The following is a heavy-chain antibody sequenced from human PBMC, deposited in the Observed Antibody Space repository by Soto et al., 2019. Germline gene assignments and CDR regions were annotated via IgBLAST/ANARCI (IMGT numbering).Heavy chain of an antibody. J-gene: IGHJ5*02. CDR3: ARHEGVLRYFTQLNWFDP. CDR1: GGSISSSSYY. D-gene: IGHD3-9*01. Sequence: QLQLQESGPGLVKPSETLSLTCTVSGGSISSSSYYWGWIRQPPGKGLEWIGSIYYSGSTYYNPSLKSRVTISVDTSKNQFSLKLSSVTAADTAVYYCARHEGVLRYFTQLNWFDPWGQGTLVTVSS. V-gene: IGHV4-39*01. CDR2: IYYSGST.